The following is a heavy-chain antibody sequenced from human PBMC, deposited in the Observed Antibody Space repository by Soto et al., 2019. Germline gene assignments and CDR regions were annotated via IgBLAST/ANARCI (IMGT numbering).Heavy chain of an antibody. D-gene: IGHD5-12*01. CDR3: ARAIRRDGYNSFDY. CDR1: GYTLTAYN. V-gene: IGHV1-2*04. J-gene: IGHJ4*02. CDR2: INPNSGGT. Sequence: QVQLVQSGAEVKKPGASVTVSCKASGYTLTAYNVHWVRHAPGQGLQWMGWINPNSGGTYYAQKFQGWVTLTRDTSINTAYMQLSRLKSDDTAVYYCARAIRRDGYNSFDYWGQGTLVIVSS.